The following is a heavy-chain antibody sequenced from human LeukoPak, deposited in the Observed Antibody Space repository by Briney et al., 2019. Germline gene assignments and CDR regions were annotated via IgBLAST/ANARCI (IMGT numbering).Heavy chain of an antibody. CDR3: AKDQEKWLLGVFDI. V-gene: IGHV3-23*01. CDR2: ISSGGST. D-gene: IGHD6-19*01. J-gene: IGHJ3*02. Sequence: GGSLRLSCAASGFTFRSYAMSWVRQAPGKGLEWVSGISSGGSTEYADSVKGRFTISRDNTKNTLILQMNSLRAEDTAVYYCAKDQEKWLLGVFDIWGRGTMVTASS. CDR1: GFTFRSYA.